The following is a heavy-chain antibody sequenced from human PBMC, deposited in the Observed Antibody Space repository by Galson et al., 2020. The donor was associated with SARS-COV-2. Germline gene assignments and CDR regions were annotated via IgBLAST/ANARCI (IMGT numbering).Heavy chain of an antibody. CDR1: GFTFSLHA. D-gene: IGHD3-3*01. J-gene: IGHJ1*01. Sequence: GGSLRLSCAASGFTFSLHAMTWVRQAPGRGLEWVSSVSGTGLGTFYADSVKGRFTISRDNSRNTLHLQMNSLRAEDTAIYYCVKDYYNFWRGTYYGTEYFQDWGQGTLVTVSS. CDR2: VSGTGLGT. V-gene: IGHV3-23*01. CDR3: VKDYYNFWRGTYYGTEYFQD.